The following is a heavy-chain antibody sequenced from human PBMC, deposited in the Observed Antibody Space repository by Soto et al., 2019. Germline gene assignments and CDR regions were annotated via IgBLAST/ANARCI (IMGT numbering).Heavy chain of an antibody. CDR2: ISYDGSNK. CDR3: AKVVTATLYYYYYGMDV. D-gene: IGHD2-21*02. Sequence: PGGSLRLSCAASGFTFSSYGMHWVRQAPGKGLEWVAVISYDGSNKYYADSVKGRFTISRDNSKNTLYLQMNSLRAEDTAVYYCAKVVTATLYYYYYGMDVWGQGTTVTVSS. CDR1: GFTFSSYG. J-gene: IGHJ6*02. V-gene: IGHV3-30*18.